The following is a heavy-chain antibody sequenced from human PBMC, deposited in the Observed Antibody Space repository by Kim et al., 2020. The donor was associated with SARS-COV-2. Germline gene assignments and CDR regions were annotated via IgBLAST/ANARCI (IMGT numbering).Heavy chain of an antibody. CDR2: IYPADSDA. J-gene: IGHJ4*02. Sequence: GESLKISCKGPGYRFTTYWIAWVRQMPGKGLEWMGIIYPADSDARYSPSFQGQVTISADKSISTAYLQWNSLKASDTAIYFCTRLGATTAPYYFDFWGEGTLVTVSS. CDR1: GYRFTTYW. V-gene: IGHV5-51*01. CDR3: TRLGATTAPYYFDF. D-gene: IGHD3-10*01.